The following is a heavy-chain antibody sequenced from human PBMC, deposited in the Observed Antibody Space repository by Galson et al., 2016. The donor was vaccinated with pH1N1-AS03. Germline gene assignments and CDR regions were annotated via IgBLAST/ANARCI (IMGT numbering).Heavy chain of an antibody. J-gene: IGHJ3*02. Sequence: SLRLSCAASGFTFSTYWMSWVRQAPGKGLERVASMNQGGSERYYVDSVKGRFTISRDNSKNTLYLQMDSLRPEDTAVYSCAKERGARDAYDIWGQGTMVTVSS. V-gene: IGHV3-7*01. CDR1: GFTFSTYW. CDR2: MNQGGSER. D-gene: IGHD4-17*01. CDR3: AKERGARDAYDI.